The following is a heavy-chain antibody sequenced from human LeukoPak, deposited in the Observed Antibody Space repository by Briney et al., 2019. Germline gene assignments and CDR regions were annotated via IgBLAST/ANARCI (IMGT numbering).Heavy chain of an antibody. J-gene: IGHJ4*02. CDR3: ANSRDGYNYARFDY. Sequence: GASVTVSCTASGYSFTDYYMYWVRQAPGQGLEWMGIINPSDGSRTYAQKFQGRVTMTRDTSTSTVYMELGSLRSEDTAVYYCANSRDGYNYARFDYWGQGTLVTVS. V-gene: IGHV1-46*01. CDR2: INPSDGSR. CDR1: GYSFTDYY. D-gene: IGHD5-24*01.